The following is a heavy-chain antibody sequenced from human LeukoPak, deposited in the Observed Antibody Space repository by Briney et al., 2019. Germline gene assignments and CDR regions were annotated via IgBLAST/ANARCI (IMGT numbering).Heavy chain of an antibody. D-gene: IGHD6-19*01. J-gene: IGHJ4*02. CDR3: ARDPGIAVAGKGY. CDR2: IIPILGIA. Sequence: SVKVSCKASGGTFSSYAISWVRQAPGQGLEWMGRIIPILGIANYAQKFQGRVTITADKSTSTAYMELSSLRSEDTAVYYCARDPGIAVAGKGYWGQGTLVTVSS. CDR1: GGTFSSYA. V-gene: IGHV1-69*04.